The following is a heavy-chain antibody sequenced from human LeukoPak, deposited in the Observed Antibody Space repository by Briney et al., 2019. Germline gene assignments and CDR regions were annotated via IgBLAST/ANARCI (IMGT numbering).Heavy chain of an antibody. CDR1: GFTFSSYE. CDR3: AKDGRRGSGSYYVSTH. V-gene: IGHV3-48*03. CDR2: ISSSGSTI. Sequence: GGSLRLSCVASGFTFSSYEMNWVRQAPGKGLEWVSYISSSGSTIYYADSVKGRLTISRDNAKNSLYLQMNSLRTEDTALYYCAKDGRRGSGSYYVSTHWGQGTLVTVSS. D-gene: IGHD3-10*01. J-gene: IGHJ4*02.